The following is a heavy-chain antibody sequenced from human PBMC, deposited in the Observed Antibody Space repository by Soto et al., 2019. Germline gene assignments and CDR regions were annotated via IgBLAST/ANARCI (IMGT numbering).Heavy chain of an antibody. V-gene: IGHV4-59*02. Sequence: QVQLQESGPGLVKPSETLSLTCSVSGGSVNNYYWNWIRQPPVQGLEWIGHMYFSGSTNDNPSLKSRVTLSVDTSQNKFSLQLRPVTSAETAVYYCARRTRSLGPFDYWGQGTLLTVSS. J-gene: IGHJ4*02. CDR2: MYFSGST. D-gene: IGHD4-17*01. CDR3: ARRTRSLGPFDY. CDR1: GGSVNNYY.